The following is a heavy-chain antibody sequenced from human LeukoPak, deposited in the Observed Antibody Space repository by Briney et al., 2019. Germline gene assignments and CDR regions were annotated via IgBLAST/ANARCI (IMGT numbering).Heavy chain of an antibody. CDR3: ARDHYGDYSSRFDY. J-gene: IGHJ4*02. V-gene: IGHV3-21*01. CDR2: ISSSSSYI. Sequence: GGSLRLACAASGFTFSSYSMNWVRQAPGKGLEWVSSISSSSSYIYYADSVKGRFTISRDNAKNSLYLQMNSLRAEDTAVYYCARDHYGDYSSRFDYWGQGTLVTVSS. D-gene: IGHD4-23*01. CDR1: GFTFSSYS.